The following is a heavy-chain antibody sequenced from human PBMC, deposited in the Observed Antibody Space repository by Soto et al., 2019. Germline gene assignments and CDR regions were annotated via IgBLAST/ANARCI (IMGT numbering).Heavy chain of an antibody. CDR2: IRKKADGGTP. CDR1: GFTFGDHT. Sequence: GGSLRLSCTASGFTFGDHTMTWVRQAPGKGLEWVGFIRKKADGGTPEFAASVKGRLTISRDDSKGIAYLQMNGLKTEDTAMYYCNRAPGPSPWGQGTLVTVSS. J-gene: IGHJ5*02. V-gene: IGHV3-49*04. CDR3: NRAPGPSP.